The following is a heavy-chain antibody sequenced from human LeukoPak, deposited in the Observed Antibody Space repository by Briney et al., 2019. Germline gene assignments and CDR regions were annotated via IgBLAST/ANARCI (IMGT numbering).Heavy chain of an antibody. CDR2: VHYSGGT. CDR1: GGSIPTSTYH. D-gene: IGHD6-13*01. V-gene: IGHV4-39*07. CDR3: ARRRSWSSWYFDY. Sequence: SQTLSLTCTVSGGSIPTSTYHWGWIRQSPGKGLEWIGSVHYSGGTYYNPSLRSRVSISLDTSKSQFSLKLNFATAADTAVYYCARRRSWSSWYFDYWGQGTLVTVSS. J-gene: IGHJ4*02.